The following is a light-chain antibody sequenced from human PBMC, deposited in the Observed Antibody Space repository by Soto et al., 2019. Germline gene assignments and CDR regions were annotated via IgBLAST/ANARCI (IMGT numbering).Light chain of an antibody. CDR2: LGS. Sequence: DIVMTQSPLSLPVIPGEPASISCWSSQSLLNSNGNNNLNWYLQKPGQSPQVLIYLGSNRASGVPDGFSGSGSGTDFTLRISRVEAEDVGVYYCMQALQTPLTFGQGTRLEIK. V-gene: IGKV2-28*01. J-gene: IGKJ5*01. CDR3: MQALQTPLT. CDR1: QSLLNSNGNNN.